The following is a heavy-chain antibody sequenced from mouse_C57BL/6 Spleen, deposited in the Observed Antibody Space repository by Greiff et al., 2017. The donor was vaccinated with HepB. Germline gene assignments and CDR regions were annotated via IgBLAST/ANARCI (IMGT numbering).Heavy chain of an antibody. CDR1: GYAFTNYL. Sequence: QVQLQQSGAELVRPGTSVKVSCKASGYAFTNYLIEWVKQRPGQGLEWIGVINPGSGGTNYNEKFKGKATLTADKSSSTAYMQLSSLTSEDSAVYFCARKGPRYAIDYWGQGTSVTVSS. V-gene: IGHV1-54*01. CDR2: INPGSGGT. D-gene: IGHD6-1*01. CDR3: ARKGPRYAIDY. J-gene: IGHJ4*01.